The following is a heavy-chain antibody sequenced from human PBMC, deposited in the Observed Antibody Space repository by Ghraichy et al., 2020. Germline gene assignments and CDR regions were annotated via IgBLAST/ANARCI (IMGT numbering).Heavy chain of an antibody. CDR1: GFIVTNNH. CDR2: FSGHETT. V-gene: IGHV3-53*01. J-gene: IGHJ4*02. Sequence: GGSLRLSCAVSGFIVTNNHVSWVRQAPGKGLEWVSVFSGHETTNYADSVKGRFTISRDIAKNTVYLQMNSLRTEDTAMYYCIGYGGNSKWGQGTLVTVSS. CDR3: IGYGGNSK. D-gene: IGHD4-23*01.